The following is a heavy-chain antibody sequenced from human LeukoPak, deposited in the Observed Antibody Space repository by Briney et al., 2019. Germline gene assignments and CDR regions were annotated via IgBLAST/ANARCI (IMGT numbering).Heavy chain of an antibody. CDR2: IYYSGGT. V-gene: IGHV4-59*01. J-gene: IGHJ6*02. CDR1: GGSISSYY. Sequence: PSETLSLTCTVSGGSISSYYWSWIRQPPGKGLEWIGYIYYSGGTNYNPSLKSRVTISVDTSKNQFSLKLSSVTAADTAVYYCASELGPVAGTYYYYGMDVWGQGTTVTVSS. D-gene: IGHD6-19*01. CDR3: ASELGPVAGTYYYYGMDV.